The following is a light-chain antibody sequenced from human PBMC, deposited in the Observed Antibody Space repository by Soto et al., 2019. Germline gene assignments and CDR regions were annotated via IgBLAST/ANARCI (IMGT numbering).Light chain of an antibody. CDR1: QSVSSSY. CDR2: GAS. Sequence: EIVLTQSPGTLSLSPGERATLSCRASQSVSSSYLAWYQQKPGQAPRLLIYGASSRANGIPDRFSGGGSETDFTLTISSLQPEDFATYYCQQSYSRTFGQGTK. V-gene: IGKV3-20*01. J-gene: IGKJ1*01. CDR3: QQSYSRT.